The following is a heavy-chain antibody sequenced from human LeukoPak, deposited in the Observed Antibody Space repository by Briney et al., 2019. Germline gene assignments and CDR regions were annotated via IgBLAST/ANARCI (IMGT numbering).Heavy chain of an antibody. Sequence: SETLSLTCAVYGGSFSGYYWSWIRQPPGKGLEWIGEINHSGSTNYNPSLKSRVTISVDTSKNQFSLKLSSVTAADTAVYYCAAVPESYYTVYYFNYWGQGTLVTVSS. CDR2: INHSGST. CDR1: GGSFSGYY. J-gene: IGHJ4*02. V-gene: IGHV4-34*01. D-gene: IGHD3-10*01. CDR3: AAVPESYYTVYYFNY.